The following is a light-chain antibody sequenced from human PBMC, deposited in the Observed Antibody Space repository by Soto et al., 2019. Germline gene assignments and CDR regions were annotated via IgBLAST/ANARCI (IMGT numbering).Light chain of an antibody. J-gene: IGKJ1*01. CDR2: GAS. CDR3: QQYNNWPFWT. Sequence: EIVMTQSPATLSVSPGERATLSCRASQSVSSNLAWYQQKPGQAPRLLIYGASTRATGIPARFSGSGSGTEFTLTISRLQSEDFAVYYCQQYNNWPFWTFGQGTKVEIK. V-gene: IGKV3-15*01. CDR1: QSVSSN.